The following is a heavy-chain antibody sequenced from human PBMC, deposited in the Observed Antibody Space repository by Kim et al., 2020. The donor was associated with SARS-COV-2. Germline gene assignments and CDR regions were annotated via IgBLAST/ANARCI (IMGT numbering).Heavy chain of an antibody. Sequence: SETLSLTCTVSGGSISSSSYYWGWIRQPPGKGLEWIGSIYYSGSTYYNPSLKSRVTISVDTSKNQFSLKLSSVTAADTAVYYCAGHIVVVVAAEDSYFDYWGQGTLVTVSS. CDR1: GGSISSSSYY. D-gene: IGHD2-15*01. CDR2: IYYSGST. J-gene: IGHJ4*02. V-gene: IGHV4-39*01. CDR3: AGHIVVVVAAEDSYFDY.